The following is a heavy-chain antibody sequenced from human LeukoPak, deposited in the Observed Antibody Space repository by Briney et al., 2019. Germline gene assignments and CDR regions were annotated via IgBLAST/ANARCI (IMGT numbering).Heavy chain of an antibody. CDR2: ICSGGST. CDR3: ASSPKLELVFDY. CDR1: GFTVSSNY. Sequence: GGSLRLSCAASGFTVSSNYMSWVRQAPGKGLEWVSVICSGGSTYYADSVKGRFTISRDNSKNTLYLQMNRLRAEDTAVYYCASSPKLELVFDYWGQGTLVTVSS. V-gene: IGHV3-53*01. D-gene: IGHD1-7*01. J-gene: IGHJ4*02.